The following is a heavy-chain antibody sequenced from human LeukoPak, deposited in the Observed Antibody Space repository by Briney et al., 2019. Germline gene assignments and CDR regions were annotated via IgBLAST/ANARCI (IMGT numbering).Heavy chain of an antibody. D-gene: IGHD7-27*01. J-gene: IGHJ5*02. V-gene: IGHV3-74*01. CDR1: GFTFSSYA. CDR3: ARDVGT. CDR2: ISNDESTI. Sequence: GGSLRLSCAASGFTFSSYAMSWVRQAPGKGPVWVSLISNDESTIIYADSVKGRFTISRDNAKNTLYLQMSSLRAEDTAVYYCARDVGTWGQGTLVTVSS.